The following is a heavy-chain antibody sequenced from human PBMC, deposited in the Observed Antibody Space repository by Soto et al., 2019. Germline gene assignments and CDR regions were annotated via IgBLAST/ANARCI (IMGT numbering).Heavy chain of an antibody. CDR2: INPSGGST. Sequence: ASVKVSCKASGYTFTSYYMHWVRQAPGQGLEWMGIINPSGGSTSYAQKFQGRVTMTRDTSTSTVYMELSSLRSEDTAVYYCARDQTPAGIRSPSDYCGQGTLVTVSS. CDR1: GYTFTSYY. D-gene: IGHD6-13*01. CDR3: ARDQTPAGIRSPSDY. V-gene: IGHV1-46*01. J-gene: IGHJ4*02.